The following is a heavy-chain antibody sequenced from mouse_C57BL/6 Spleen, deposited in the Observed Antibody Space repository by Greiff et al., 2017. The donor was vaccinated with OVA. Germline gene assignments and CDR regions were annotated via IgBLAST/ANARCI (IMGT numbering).Heavy chain of an antibody. J-gene: IGHJ4*01. D-gene: IGHD3-2*02. V-gene: IGHV10-1*01. Sequence: EVQLVESGGGLVQPKGSLKLSCAASGFSFNTYAMNWVRQAPGKGLEWVARIRSKSNNYATYYADSVKDRFTISRDDSESMLYLQMNNLKTEYTAMYYCVRHRQLNYAMDYWGQGTSVTVSS. CDR2: IRSKSNNYAT. CDR3: VRHRQLNYAMDY. CDR1: GFSFNTYA.